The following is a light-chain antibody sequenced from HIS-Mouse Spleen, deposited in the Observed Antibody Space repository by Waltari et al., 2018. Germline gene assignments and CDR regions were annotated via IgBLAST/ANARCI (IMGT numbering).Light chain of an antibody. CDR1: QSVLYSSNTKNY. V-gene: IGKV4-1*01. J-gene: IGKJ4*01. Sequence: DIVMTQSPDSLAVSLGERPTINCKSSQSVLYSSNTKNYLAWYQQKPGQPPKLLIYWASTRESGVPDRFSGSGSGTDFTLTISSLQAEDVAVYYCQQYYSTPLTFGGGTKVEIK. CDR2: WAS. CDR3: QQYYSTPLT.